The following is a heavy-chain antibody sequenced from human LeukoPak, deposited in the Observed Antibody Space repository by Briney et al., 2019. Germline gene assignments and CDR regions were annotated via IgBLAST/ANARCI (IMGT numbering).Heavy chain of an antibody. CDR3: GRDPKLGIRGYTYGYIDY. Sequence: ASVKVSCKASGYTFTSYYMHWVRQAPGQGLEWMGWINTNTGNPTYAQGFTGRYAFSLDTSVSTAYLQISGLQADDTAVYYCGRDPKLGIRGYTYGYIDYWGQGTLVTVSS. CDR1: GYTFTSYY. CDR2: INTNTGNP. J-gene: IGHJ4*02. V-gene: IGHV7-4-1*02. D-gene: IGHD5-18*01.